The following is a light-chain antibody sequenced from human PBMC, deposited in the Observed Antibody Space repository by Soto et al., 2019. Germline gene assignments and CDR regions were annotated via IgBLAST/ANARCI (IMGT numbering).Light chain of an antibody. CDR3: QQYGSSPPSST. V-gene: IGKV1-33*01. Sequence: IQLTQSPSSLSASVGESVTITCRASQDIDNYLNWYQHRPGEAPKLLIYAASYLETGVPARFSGSGSGTDFTLTISRLEPEDFAVYYCQQYGSSPPSSTFGQGTRLEI. CDR1: QDIDNY. J-gene: IGKJ5*01. CDR2: AAS.